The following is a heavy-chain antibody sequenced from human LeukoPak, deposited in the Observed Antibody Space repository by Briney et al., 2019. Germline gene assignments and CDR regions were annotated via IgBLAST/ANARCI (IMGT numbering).Heavy chain of an antibody. CDR2: IYYSGST. V-gene: IGHV4-30-4*01. D-gene: IGHD3-22*01. Sequence: SETLSLTCTVSGGSISSGDCYWSWIRQPTGKGLEWIGYIYYSGSTYYNPSLKSRVTISVDTSKNQFSLELSSVTAADTAVYYCARGPLMIVGPDPYFVYWGQGTLVTVSS. CDR3: ARGPLMIVGPDPYFVY. CDR1: GGSISSGDCY. J-gene: IGHJ4*02.